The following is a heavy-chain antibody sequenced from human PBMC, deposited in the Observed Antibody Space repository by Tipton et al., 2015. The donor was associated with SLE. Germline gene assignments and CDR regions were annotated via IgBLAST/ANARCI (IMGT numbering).Heavy chain of an antibody. Sequence: TLSLTCTVSGASISSSSYYWGWIRQPPGKGLEWIASIYYSGSTYYNPSLKNRVSISVDASKTQFSLKLSSVTAADTAVYYCATFHSSGYYPIDFWGPGTLVTVSS. J-gene: IGHJ4*02. D-gene: IGHD3-22*01. CDR3: ATFHSSGYYPIDF. CDR2: IYYSGST. V-gene: IGHV4-39*07. CDR1: GASISSSSYY.